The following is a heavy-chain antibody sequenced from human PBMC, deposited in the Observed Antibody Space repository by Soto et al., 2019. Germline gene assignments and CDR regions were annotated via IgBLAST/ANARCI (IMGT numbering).Heavy chain of an antibody. V-gene: IGHV1-18*01. D-gene: IGHD3-22*01. CDR3: ARQRQYYYDSSGTRTPFWYFDY. CDR2: ISAYNGNT. CDR1: GYTFTSYG. J-gene: IGHJ4*02. Sequence: ASVKVSCKASGYTFTSYGISWVRQAPGQGLEWMGWISAYNGNTNYAQKLQGRVTMTTDTSTSTAYMELRSLRSDDTAVYYCARQRQYYYDSSGTRTPFWYFDYWGQGTLVTVSS.